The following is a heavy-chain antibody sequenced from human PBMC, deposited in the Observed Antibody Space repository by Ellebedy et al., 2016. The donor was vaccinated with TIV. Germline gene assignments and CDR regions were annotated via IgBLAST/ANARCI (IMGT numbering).Heavy chain of an antibody. D-gene: IGHD3-10*01. CDR1: GFTFSGFS. CDR3: ARDSGGLDY. J-gene: IGHJ4*02. Sequence: GESLKISCAASGFTFSGFSMNWVRQAPGKGLEWVSSISSSSSYIYYADSVKGRFTISRDNAKNSLYLQMNSLRAEDTALYYCARDSGGLDYWGQGILVTVSS. V-gene: IGHV3-21*01. CDR2: ISSSSSYI.